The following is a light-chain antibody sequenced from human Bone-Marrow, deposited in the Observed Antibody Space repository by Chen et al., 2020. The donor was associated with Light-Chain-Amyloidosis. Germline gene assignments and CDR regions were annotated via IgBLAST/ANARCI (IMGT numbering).Light chain of an antibody. CDR3: SSYTITNTLV. CDR1: SSDVGGDNH. CDR2: EVT. J-gene: IGLJ1*01. Sequence: QSALTQPASVTGSPGQSITISCTGTSSDVGGDNHVSWYQQHPDKAPKLIIYEVTHRPSWVPTRFSGSKSDNTTSLTSSGLQTEDKADYFCSSYTITNTLVFGSGTRVTVL. V-gene: IGLV2-14*01.